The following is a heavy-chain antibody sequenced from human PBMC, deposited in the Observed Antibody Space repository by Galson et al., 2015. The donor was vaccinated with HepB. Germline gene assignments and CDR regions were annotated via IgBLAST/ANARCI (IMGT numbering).Heavy chain of an antibody. J-gene: IGHJ6*02. CDR2: TYYRSRRYN. CDR1: GDSVSSNSAV. CDR3: AYGVDV. Sequence: CAISGDSVSSNSAVWSWIRQSPSRGLDWLGRTYYRSRRYNDYAVSVKSRISINADTSKNQVSLQLNSVTPDDTAVYYCAYGVDVWGQGTRVTVS. V-gene: IGHV6-1*01.